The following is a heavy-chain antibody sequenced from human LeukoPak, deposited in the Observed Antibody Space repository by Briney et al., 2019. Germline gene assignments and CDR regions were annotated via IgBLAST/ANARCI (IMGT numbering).Heavy chain of an antibody. J-gene: IGHJ4*02. CDR1: RYTFSSYD. Sequence: ASVKVSCKASRYTFSSYDINWVREAAGQGLEWMGWMNPNTGRTGFAQKFQGRLTMTRDTSISTAYMELSSLRSEDTAVYYCARLSQTPDYYSSGDYYYLGYWGQGTPVTVSS. V-gene: IGHV1-8*01. D-gene: IGHD3-22*01. CDR2: MNPNTGRT. CDR3: ARLSQTPDYYSSGDYYYLGY.